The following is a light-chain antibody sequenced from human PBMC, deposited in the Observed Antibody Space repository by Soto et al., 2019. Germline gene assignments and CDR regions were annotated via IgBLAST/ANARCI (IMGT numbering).Light chain of an antibody. CDR1: QSIYRW. V-gene: IGKV1-5*01. J-gene: IGKJ1*01. CDR2: DAS. CDR3: QQSGRYWT. Sequence: QISLYQSTLFASLGDTVTIACRASQSIYRWLAWYQQPPGEAPQLLIYDASSSESGVPSRFSGTGSGTEFTLIISSLQPNDFATYYRQQSGRYWTFGQGTKV.